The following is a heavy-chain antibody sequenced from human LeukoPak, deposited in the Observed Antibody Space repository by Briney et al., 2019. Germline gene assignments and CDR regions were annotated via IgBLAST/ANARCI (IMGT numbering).Heavy chain of an antibody. J-gene: IGHJ4*02. CDR1: GYTFTGYY. D-gene: IGHD2-15*01. CDR3: ARAGGYCGRISCPYYFDY. CDR2: MNPNSGNT. Sequence: ASVKVSCKASGYTFTGYYMHWVRQAPGQGLEWMGWMNPNSGNTGYAQKSQGRVTMTRNTSISTAYMELSSLRSEDTAVYYCARAGGYCGRISCPYYFDYWGQGSLVAVSS. V-gene: IGHV1-8*02.